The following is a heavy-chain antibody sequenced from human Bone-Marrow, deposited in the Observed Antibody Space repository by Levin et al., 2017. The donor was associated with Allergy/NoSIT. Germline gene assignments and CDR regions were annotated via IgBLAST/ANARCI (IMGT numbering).Heavy chain of an antibody. D-gene: IGHD1-14*01. CDR2: ITGSSGST. CDR1: GFTFSSYA. V-gene: IGHV3-23*01. Sequence: GGPLRLSCAASGFTFSSYAMSWVRQAPGKGLQWVSTITGSSGSTYYADSVKGRFTISSDKSKNTLYLQMDSLRAEDTAVYFCAKDNTGNLDAFDIWGQGTMVTVSS. CDR3: AKDNTGNLDAFDI. J-gene: IGHJ3*02.